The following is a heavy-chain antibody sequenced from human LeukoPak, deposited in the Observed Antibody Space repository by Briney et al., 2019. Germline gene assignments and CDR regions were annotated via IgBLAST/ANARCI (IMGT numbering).Heavy chain of an antibody. CDR1: GYTFTGYY. Sequence: ASVKISCKASGYTFTGYYIHWVRQAPGQGLEWMGWIDPNSGGTIYAQKFQGRVTMTRDTSISTAYMELSRLRSDDTAVYYCARDPSRYYGSGSYYSFMDVWGQGTTVTVSS. CDR3: ARDPSRYYGSGSYYSFMDV. D-gene: IGHD3-10*01. CDR2: IDPNSGGT. V-gene: IGHV1-2*02. J-gene: IGHJ6*02.